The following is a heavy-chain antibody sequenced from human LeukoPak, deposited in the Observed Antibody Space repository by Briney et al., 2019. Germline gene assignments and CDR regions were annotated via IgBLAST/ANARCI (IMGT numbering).Heavy chain of an antibody. D-gene: IGHD3-10*01. CDR1: GYTFTSYG. V-gene: IGHV1-2*02. Sequence: ASVKVSCKASGYTFTSYGISWVRQAPGQGLEWMGWINPNSGGTNYAQKFQGRVTMTRDTSISTAYMELSRLRSDDTAVYYCARGEAMVRGVIIRLFDYWGQGTLVTVSS. J-gene: IGHJ4*02. CDR2: INPNSGGT. CDR3: ARGEAMVRGVIIRLFDY.